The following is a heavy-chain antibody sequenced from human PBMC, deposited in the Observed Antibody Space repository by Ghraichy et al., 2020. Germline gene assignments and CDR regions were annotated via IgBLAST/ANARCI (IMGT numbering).Heavy chain of an antibody. V-gene: IGHV3-53*01. Sequence: GGSLRLSCAASGFIVSGNHMSWVRQAPGKGLEWVSVIYSGDNTDYADSVKGRFIISRDRSKNTLYLQMNSLRAEDTAVYYCISQTSPLYGMDIWGQGTTVTVSS. CDR1: GFIVSGNH. CDR2: IYSGDNT. J-gene: IGHJ6*02. CDR3: ISQTSPLYGMDI.